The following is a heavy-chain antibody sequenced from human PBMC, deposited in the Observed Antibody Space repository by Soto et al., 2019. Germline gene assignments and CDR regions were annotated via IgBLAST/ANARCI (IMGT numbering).Heavy chain of an antibody. CDR3: AKAELRIAVAGSQVDY. Sequence: GGSLRLSCAASGFTFSSYGMHWVRQAPGKGLEWVAVISYDGSNKYYADSVKGRFTISRDNSKNTLYLQMNSLRAEDTAVYYCAKAELRIAVAGSQVDYWGQGTLVTVSS. V-gene: IGHV3-30*18. CDR1: GFTFSSYG. J-gene: IGHJ4*02. CDR2: ISYDGSNK. D-gene: IGHD6-19*01.